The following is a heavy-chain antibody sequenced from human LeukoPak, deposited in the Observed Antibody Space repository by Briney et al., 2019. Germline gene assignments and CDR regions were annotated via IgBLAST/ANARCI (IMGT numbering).Heavy chain of an antibody. CDR1: GFPFSSYW. J-gene: IGHJ3*01. CDR2: IKQGGSEK. CDR3: ARDNTHCSSRICYDAFDF. D-gene: IGHD2-2*01. V-gene: IGHV3-7*03. Sequence: GGSLRLSCAASGFPFSSYWMSWVRQAPGKGLEGVAKIKQGGSEKYYVDSVKGRFPISRDNAKNSLYLQMNSLRAKATAVYYCARDNTHCSSRICYDAFDFWGQGTMVSVSS.